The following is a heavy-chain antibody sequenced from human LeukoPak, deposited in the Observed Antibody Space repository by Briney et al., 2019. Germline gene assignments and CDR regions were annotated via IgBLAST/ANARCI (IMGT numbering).Heavy chain of an antibody. D-gene: IGHD5-18*01. CDR1: GFTFSDYY. V-gene: IGHV3-11*04. Sequence: GGALRLSCAASGFTFSDYYMNWVRQAPGKGLEWVAYISENGDTIHYADSVKGRFIVSRDNARNSLHLQMNSLRAEDAAVYYCASRRSFGYRGQGTRVTVSS. CDR2: ISENGDTI. J-gene: IGHJ4*02. CDR3: ASRRSFGY.